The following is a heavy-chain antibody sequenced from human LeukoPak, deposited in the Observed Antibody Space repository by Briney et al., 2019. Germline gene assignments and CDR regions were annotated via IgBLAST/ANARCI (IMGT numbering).Heavy chain of an antibody. CDR3: TREGSSWYYFDY. J-gene: IGHJ4*02. Sequence: LAGGSLRLSCAASGFTFSSYRMTWVRQAPGKGLEWVGFIRSKAYGGTTEYAASVKGRFTISRDDSKSIAYLQMNSLKTEDTAVYYCTREGSSWYYFDYWGQGTLVTVSS. D-gene: IGHD6-13*01. CDR1: GFTFSSYR. CDR2: IRSKAYGGTT. V-gene: IGHV3-49*04.